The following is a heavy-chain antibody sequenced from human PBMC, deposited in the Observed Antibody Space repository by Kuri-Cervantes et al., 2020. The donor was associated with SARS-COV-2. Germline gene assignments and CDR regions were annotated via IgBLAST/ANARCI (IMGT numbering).Heavy chain of an antibody. CDR2: IYSGGST. Sequence: GGSLRLSCAASGFTVSSNYMSWVRQAPGKGLEWVSVIYSGGSTYYADSVKGRFTISRDNAKNSLYLQMNSLRAEDTALYYCARVDGGWYGGEYYFDYWGQGTLVTVSS. D-gene: IGHD6-19*01. CDR1: GFTVSSNY. CDR3: ARVDGGWYGGEYYFDY. V-gene: IGHV3-53*01. J-gene: IGHJ4*02.